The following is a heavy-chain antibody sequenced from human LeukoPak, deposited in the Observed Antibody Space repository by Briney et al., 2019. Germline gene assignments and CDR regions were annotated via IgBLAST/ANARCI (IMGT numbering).Heavy chain of an antibody. V-gene: IGHV3-74*01. J-gene: IGHJ4*02. CDR2: INSDGSST. CDR1: GFTFSSYW. CDR3: ARSGRWLQIVDY. D-gene: IGHD5-24*01. Sequence: GGSLRLSCAASGFTFSSYWMHWVRQAPGKGLVWVSRINSDGSSTSYADSVKGRFTISRDNAKNTLYLQMNSLRAEDTAVYYCARSGRWLQIVDYWGQGTLVTVSS.